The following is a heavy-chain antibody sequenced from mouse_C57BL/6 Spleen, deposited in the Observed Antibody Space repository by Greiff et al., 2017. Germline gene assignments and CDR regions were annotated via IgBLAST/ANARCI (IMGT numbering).Heavy chain of an antibody. CDR1: GFTFNTYA. Sequence: EVQLVESGGGLVQPKGSLKLSCAASGFTFNTYAMHWVRQAPGQGVEWVARIRRKSSNYATYYADSVKDRFTISRDDSQSMLYLQMNNLKTEATAMYYCVREGTYPYYYAMDYWGQGTSVTVSS. CDR3: VREGTYPYYYAMDY. D-gene: IGHD3-3*01. CDR2: IRRKSSNYAT. V-gene: IGHV10-3*01. J-gene: IGHJ4*01.